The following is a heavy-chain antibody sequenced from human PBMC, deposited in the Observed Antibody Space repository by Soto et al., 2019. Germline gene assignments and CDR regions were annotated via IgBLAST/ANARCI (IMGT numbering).Heavy chain of an antibody. Sequence: HPGGSLRLSCAAAGFTFSIYGMHWVRQAPGKGLEWVAVIWYDGSNKYYADSVKGRFTISRDNYKNTLYLQMNSLRAEDTAVYYCAREGSRLQPNYRPLPPTGYRGQGTPVTVSS. V-gene: IGHV3-33*01. CDR3: AREGSRLQPNYRPLPPTGY. D-gene: IGHD1-7*01. CDR1: GFTFSIYG. J-gene: IGHJ4*02. CDR2: IWYDGSNK.